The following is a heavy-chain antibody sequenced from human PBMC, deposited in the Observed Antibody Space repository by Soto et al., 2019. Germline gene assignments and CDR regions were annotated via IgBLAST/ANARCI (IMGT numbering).Heavy chain of an antibody. CDR2: ISYDGSNK. Sequence: GGSLRLSCAASGFTFSSYGMHWVRQAPGKGLEWVAVISYDGSNKYYADSVKGRFTISRDNSKNTLYLQMNSLRAEDTAVYYCAKPRQITSLLLYYFDYWGQGTPVTVSS. CDR1: GFTFSSYG. J-gene: IGHJ4*02. CDR3: AKPRQITSLLLYYFDY. D-gene: IGHD2-15*01. V-gene: IGHV3-30*18.